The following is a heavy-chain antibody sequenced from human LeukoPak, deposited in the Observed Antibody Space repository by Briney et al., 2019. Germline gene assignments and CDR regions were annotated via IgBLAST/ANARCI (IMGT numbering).Heavy chain of an antibody. CDR3: ARGGDGYNYFDY. CDR1: NGSISGFY. D-gene: IGHD5-24*01. CDR2: IHHSGTT. Sequence: SETLSLTCTVSNGSISGFYWSWIRQTPEQGLEWIGYIHHSGTTNYNPSLKSRVTVSLDTSKNQFSLKLSSVTAAGTAVYYCARGGDGYNYFDYWGQGPLVTVSS. J-gene: IGHJ4*02. V-gene: IGHV4-59*01.